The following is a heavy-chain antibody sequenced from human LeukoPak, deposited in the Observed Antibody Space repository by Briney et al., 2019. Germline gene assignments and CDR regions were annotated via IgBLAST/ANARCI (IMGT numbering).Heavy chain of an antibody. Sequence: PGGSLRLSCAASGFTFSDYYMSWIRQAPGKGLEWVSAISGSGGSTYYADSVKGRFTISRDNSKNTLYLQMNSLRAEDTAVYYCAKAVLRREDVWGQGTTVTVSS. D-gene: IGHD3-10*01. V-gene: IGHV3-23*01. J-gene: IGHJ6*02. CDR3: AKAVLRREDV. CDR1: GFTFSDYY. CDR2: ISGSGGST.